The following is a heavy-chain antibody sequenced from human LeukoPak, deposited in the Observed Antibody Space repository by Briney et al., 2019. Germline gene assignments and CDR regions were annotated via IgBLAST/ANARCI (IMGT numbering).Heavy chain of an antibody. Sequence: ASVKVSCKASGYTFSGYYMHWVRQAPGQGLEWIGWVYPNSGGTNYAQKFQGRVTMTRDTSISTAYMELSRLRSDDTAVYYCARGYPLSTTAAGTYFQHWGQGTLVTVSS. CDR2: VYPNSGGT. CDR3: ARGYPLSTTAAGTYFQH. CDR1: GYTFSGYY. J-gene: IGHJ1*01. V-gene: IGHV1-2*02. D-gene: IGHD6-13*01.